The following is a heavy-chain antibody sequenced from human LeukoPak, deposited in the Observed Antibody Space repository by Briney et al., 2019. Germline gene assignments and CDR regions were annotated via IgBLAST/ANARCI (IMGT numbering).Heavy chain of an antibody. Sequence: SETLSLTCAVYGGSFSGYYWSWIRQPPGKGLEWIGEINHSGSTNYNPSLKSRVTISVDTSKNQFSLKLSSVTAADTAVYYCARLTLPNYYYYYYGMDVWGQGTTVTVSS. V-gene: IGHV4-34*01. D-gene: IGHD1-26*01. J-gene: IGHJ6*02. CDR1: GGSFSGYY. CDR3: ARLTLPNYYYYYYGMDV. CDR2: INHSGST.